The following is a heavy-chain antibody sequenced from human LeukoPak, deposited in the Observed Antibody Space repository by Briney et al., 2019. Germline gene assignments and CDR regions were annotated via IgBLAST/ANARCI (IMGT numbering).Heavy chain of an antibody. CDR1: GGSISSSNW. J-gene: IGHJ1*01. V-gene: IGHV4-4*02. CDR2: IFHSGST. Sequence: SGTLSLTCAVSGGSISSSNWWTWVRQPPGKGLEWIGEIFHSGSTNYNPSLKSRVTISVDKSKNQFSLELSSVTAADTAVYYCASGGNAEYLQHWGQGTLVTVSS. D-gene: IGHD3-10*01. CDR3: ASGGNAEYLQH.